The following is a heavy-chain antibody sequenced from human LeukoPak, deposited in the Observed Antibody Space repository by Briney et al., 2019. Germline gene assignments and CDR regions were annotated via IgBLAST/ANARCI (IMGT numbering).Heavy chain of an antibody. Sequence: ASVKVSCKASGYTFTSYGISWVRQAPAQGLEWMGWMSAYNGNTNYAQKLQGRVTMTTDTSTSTAYMELRSLRSDDTAVYYCARDREGVIAVAGSLAYWGQGTLVTVSS. D-gene: IGHD6-19*01. CDR1: GYTFTSYG. CDR3: ARDREGVIAVAGSLAY. CDR2: MSAYNGNT. V-gene: IGHV1-18*01. J-gene: IGHJ4*02.